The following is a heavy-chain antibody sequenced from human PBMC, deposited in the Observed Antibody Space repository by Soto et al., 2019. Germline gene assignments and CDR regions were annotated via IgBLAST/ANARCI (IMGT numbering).Heavy chain of an antibody. CDR1: GFSFSTNV. CDR2: MSPSGAER. Sequence: QVQLVESGGDVVQPGTSLRLSCAASGFSFSTNVLYWVRQAPGKGLEWVAVMSPSGAERYYTDSVKGRFIISRDNSKNTLYLQMNSLTTDDTAVYYCALDNIPAAPDYFDYWGQGTLVTVSS. J-gene: IGHJ4*02. V-gene: IGHV3-30-3*01. CDR3: ALDNIPAAPDYFDY. D-gene: IGHD2-2*01.